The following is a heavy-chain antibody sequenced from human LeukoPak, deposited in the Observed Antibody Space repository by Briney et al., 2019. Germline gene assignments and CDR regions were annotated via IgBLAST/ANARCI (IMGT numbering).Heavy chain of an antibody. CDR3: ARDSVWRGPAIAVAATDY. CDR1: GFTFSSYS. V-gene: IGHV3-21*01. Sequence: PGESLRLSCAASGFTFSSYSMNWVRQAPGQGLEWVSSISTSSSYIYYADSVKGRFTISRDNAKNSLYLQMNSLRAEDTAVYYCARDSVWRGPAIAVAATDYWGQGALVTVSS. J-gene: IGHJ4*02. D-gene: IGHD6-19*01. CDR2: ISTSSSYI.